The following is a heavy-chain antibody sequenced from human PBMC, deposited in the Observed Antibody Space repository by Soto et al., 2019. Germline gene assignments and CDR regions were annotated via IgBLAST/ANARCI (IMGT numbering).Heavy chain of an antibody. D-gene: IGHD2-15*01. Sequence: QVQLQESGPGLVKPSQTLSLTCTVSGGSIRSGGYYWSWIRQHPGKGLEWIGYIYYSGSTYYNPSLKTRVTISLDTSKNQFSLKLSSVTAADTAVYYCAREGDYCSGGSCYRWFDPWGQGTLVTVSS. J-gene: IGHJ5*02. CDR2: IYYSGST. CDR3: AREGDYCSGGSCYRWFDP. CDR1: GGSIRSGGYY. V-gene: IGHV4-31*03.